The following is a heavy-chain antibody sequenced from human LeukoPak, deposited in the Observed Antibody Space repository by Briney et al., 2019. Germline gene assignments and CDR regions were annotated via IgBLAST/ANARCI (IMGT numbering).Heavy chain of an antibody. V-gene: IGHV3-23*01. J-gene: IGHJ4*02. Sequence: RPGGSLGLSCAASGFTFSSYAMSWVRQAPGKGLEWVSGISGSGGSAFYADSVKGRFTISRDNSKNTLYLQMNSLRAEDTAVYYCAKERGSSSWYYFDYWGQGTLVTVSS. CDR1: GFTFSSYA. CDR2: ISGSGGSA. D-gene: IGHD6-13*01. CDR3: AKERGSSSWYYFDY.